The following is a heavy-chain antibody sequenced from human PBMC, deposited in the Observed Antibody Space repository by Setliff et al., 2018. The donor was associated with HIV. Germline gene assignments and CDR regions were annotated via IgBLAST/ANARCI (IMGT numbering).Heavy chain of an antibody. CDR2: INTGNGNT. D-gene: IGHD6-19*01. V-gene: IGHV1-3*04. J-gene: IGHJ4*02. CDR3: ARDPNQVGTVAGTLDY. Sequence: ASVKVSCKASGYTFSQYPIHWVRQAPGQRPEWMGWINTGNGNTKYSQKFQDRVTITRDTSANTVYMELNSLRSEDTAVYYCARDPNQVGTVAGTLDYWGQGTLVTVSS. CDR1: GYTFSQYP.